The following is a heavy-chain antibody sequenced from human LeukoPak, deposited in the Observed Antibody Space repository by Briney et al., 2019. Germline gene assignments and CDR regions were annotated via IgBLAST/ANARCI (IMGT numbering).Heavy chain of an antibody. CDR1: GSSFTSYW. CDR3: ARQSRFYSRSSVGWFDP. J-gene: IGHJ5*02. CDR2: IYPGDSDT. Sequence: GASLQISCQGSGSSFTSYWIGWVRQLPGKGLEWMGIIYPGDSDTRYSPSFQGQVTISADKSISTAYLQWSSLKASDTAMYYCARQSRFYSRSSVGWFDPWGQGTLVTVSS. V-gene: IGHV5-51*01. D-gene: IGHD6-6*01.